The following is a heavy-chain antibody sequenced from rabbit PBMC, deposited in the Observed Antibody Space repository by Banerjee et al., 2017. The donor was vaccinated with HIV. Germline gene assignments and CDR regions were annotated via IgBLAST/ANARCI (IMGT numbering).Heavy chain of an antibody. CDR3: LRRWHSTDL. CDR1: GFSFSSGYW. J-gene: IGHJ4*01. V-gene: IGHV1S40*01. Sequence: QSLQESGGDLVKPGASLTLTCTASGFSFSSGYWMCWVRQAPGKGLEWIGCIGIGSGTTYYASWAKGRFTITKTSSTTVTLQMTSLTAADTATYFCLRRWHSTDLWGPGTLVTVS. CDR2: IGIGSGTT. D-gene: IGHD7-1*01.